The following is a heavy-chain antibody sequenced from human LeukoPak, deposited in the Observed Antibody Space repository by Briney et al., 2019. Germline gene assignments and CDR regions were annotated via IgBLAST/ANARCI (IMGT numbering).Heavy chain of an antibody. J-gene: IGHJ3*02. CDR3: ARRNYDFSIASYVAFDI. Sequence: ASVKVSCKASGYTFTSYDIDWVRQATGRGLEWMGWMNPNSGSTNYARNFQGRITMTRNTSISTAYMELSSLRSEDTAVYFCARRNYDFSIASYVAFDIWGQGTIVTVSS. CDR2: MNPNSGST. D-gene: IGHD3-3*01. CDR1: GYTFTSYD. V-gene: IGHV1-8*01.